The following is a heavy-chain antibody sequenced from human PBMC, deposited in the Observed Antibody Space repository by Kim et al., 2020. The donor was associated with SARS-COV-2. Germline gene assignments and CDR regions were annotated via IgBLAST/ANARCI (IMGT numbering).Heavy chain of an antibody. CDR3: ARGSPYYDILTGYFPSFDY. J-gene: IGHJ4*02. D-gene: IGHD3-9*01. CDR2: IGTAGDT. CDR1: GFTFSSYD. V-gene: IGHV3-13*04. Sequence: GGSLRLSCAVSGFTFSSYDMHWVRQATGKGLEWVSAIGTAGDTYYPGSVKGRFTISRENAKNSLYLQMNSLRAGDTAVYYCARGSPYYDILTGYFPSFDYWGQGTLVTVSS.